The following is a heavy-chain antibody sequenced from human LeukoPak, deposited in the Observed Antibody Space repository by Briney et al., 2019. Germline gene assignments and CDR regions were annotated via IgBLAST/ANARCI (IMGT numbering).Heavy chain of an antibody. CDR2: ISSSSSYI. CDR1: GFTFSSYS. Sequence: GGSLRLSCAASGFTFSSYSMNWVRQAPGKGLEWVSFISSSSSYIYYADSVKGRFTISRDNAKNSLYLQMNSLRAEDTPVYYCARVGEYQLLPDYWGQGTLVTVSS. V-gene: IGHV3-21*01. J-gene: IGHJ4*02. CDR3: ARVGEYQLLPDY. D-gene: IGHD2-2*01.